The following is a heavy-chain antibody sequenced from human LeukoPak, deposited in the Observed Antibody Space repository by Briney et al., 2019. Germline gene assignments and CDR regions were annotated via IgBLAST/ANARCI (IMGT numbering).Heavy chain of an antibody. CDR3: ARVKAAAGSFDY. V-gene: IGHV3-7*01. D-gene: IGHD6-13*01. Sequence: GGSLRLSCAVSGFTFSSYSMNWVRQAPGKGPEWVANINGDGSEKFYVNSVKGRFTISRDNAKNSLYLQMNSLTAEDTAVYYCARVKAAAGSFDYWGQGTLVTVSS. CDR1: GFTFSSYS. CDR2: INGDGSEK. J-gene: IGHJ4*02.